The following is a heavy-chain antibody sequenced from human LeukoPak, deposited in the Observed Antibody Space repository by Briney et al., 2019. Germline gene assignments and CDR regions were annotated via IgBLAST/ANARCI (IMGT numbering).Heavy chain of an antibody. J-gene: IGHJ6*04. Sequence: GGSLRLSCAASGFTFHDYGMSWVRQGPGKGLEWVSYISSSGSTIYYADSVKGRFTISRDNAKNSLYLQMNSLRAEDTAVYYCAELGITMIGGVWGKGTTVTISS. V-gene: IGHV3-48*03. CDR2: ISSSGSTI. CDR3: AELGITMIGGV. CDR1: GFTFHDYG. D-gene: IGHD3-10*02.